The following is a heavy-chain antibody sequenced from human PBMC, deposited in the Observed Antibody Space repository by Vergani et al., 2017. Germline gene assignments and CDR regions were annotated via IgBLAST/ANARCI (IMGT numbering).Heavy chain of an antibody. CDR3: AKDTAGYCSSTSGYAPGGWFDP. CDR2: ISGSGGST. CDR1: GFTFSSYA. D-gene: IGHD2-2*01. J-gene: IGHJ5*02. Sequence: EVQLLESGGGLVQPGGSLRLSCAASGFTFSSYAMSWVRQAPGKGLEWVSAISGSGGSTYYADSVKGRFTISRDNSKNTLYLQMNSLRAEDTAVYYCAKDTAGYCSSTSGYAPGGWFDPWGQGTLVTVSS. V-gene: IGHV3-23*01.